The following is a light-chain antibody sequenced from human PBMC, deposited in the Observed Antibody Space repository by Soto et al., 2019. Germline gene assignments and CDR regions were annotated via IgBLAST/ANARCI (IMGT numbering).Light chain of an antibody. J-gene: IGKJ1*01. V-gene: IGKV1-5*01. CDR3: QQYNSYAWT. CDR2: DAS. Sequence: DIQMTQSPSTLSASLGDRVTITCRASQSISSWLAWYQQKPGKAPKLLIYDASSLESGVPSRFSGSGSGTDFTLTISSLQPDDFATYYCQQYNSYAWTFGQGTKVEIK. CDR1: QSISSW.